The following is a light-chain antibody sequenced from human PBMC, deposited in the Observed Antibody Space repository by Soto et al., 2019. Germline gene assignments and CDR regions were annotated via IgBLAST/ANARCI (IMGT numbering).Light chain of an antibody. CDR2: EVS. CDR1: SSDVGGYND. J-gene: IGLJ1*01. CDR3: SSFAGRTPYV. Sequence: QSALTQPPFASGSPGQSVTISCTGTSSDVGGYNDVSWYQQHPGKAPKLIIYEVSKRPSGVPDRFSGSKSGNTASLTVSGLQAEDEADYYCSSFAGRTPYVFGTGTKLTVL. V-gene: IGLV2-8*01.